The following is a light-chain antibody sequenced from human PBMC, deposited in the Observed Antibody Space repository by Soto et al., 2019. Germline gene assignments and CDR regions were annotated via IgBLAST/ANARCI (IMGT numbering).Light chain of an antibody. J-gene: IGKJ1*01. V-gene: IGKV1-5*01. Sequence: GDRFAITCRASQSISSWLAWYQQKPGKAPKFLIYDASNLESGVPSRFSGSGSGTEFTLTISSLPPDDFATYYCQPYSSHWTFGQGTKVDIK. CDR2: DAS. CDR1: QSISSW. CDR3: QPYSSHWT.